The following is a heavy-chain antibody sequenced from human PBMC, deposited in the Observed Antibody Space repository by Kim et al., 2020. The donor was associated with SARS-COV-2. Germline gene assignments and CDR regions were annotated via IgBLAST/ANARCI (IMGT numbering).Heavy chain of an antibody. V-gene: IGHV3-30*04. CDR2: VTYEGSGS. D-gene: IGHD6-25*01. J-gene: IGHJ6*02. Sequence: GGSLRLSCVASGFDFKHYPMTWVRQAPGKGLEWVAVVTYEGSGSYYANSVKGRFTISRDNSKNTVYLQMQSLRVEDTGLYYCARARGQGHLYNALDVWGQGTTVTVSS. CDR1: GFDFKHYP. CDR3: ARARGQGHLYNALDV.